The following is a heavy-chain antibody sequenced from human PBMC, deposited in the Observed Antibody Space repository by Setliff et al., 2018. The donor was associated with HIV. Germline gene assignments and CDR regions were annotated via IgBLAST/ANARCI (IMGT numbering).Heavy chain of an antibody. D-gene: IGHD5-18*01. J-gene: IGHJ4*02. V-gene: IGHV4-39*01. Sequence: SETLSLTCTVSGGSITGRFYFWGWIRQSPGKGLEWIGSIYYSGSTYYNPSLKSRVTISVDTSKNQFSLKLSSVTAADTAVYYCARGTGSYGSDYWGQGTLVTVS. CDR1: GGSITGRFYF. CDR2: IYYSGST. CDR3: ARGTGSYGSDY.